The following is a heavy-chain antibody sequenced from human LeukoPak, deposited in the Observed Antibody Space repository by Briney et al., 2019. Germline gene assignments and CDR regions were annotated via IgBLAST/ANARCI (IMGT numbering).Heavy chain of an antibody. J-gene: IGHJ4*02. CDR3: VRDGGVVVTATSFDY. CDR2: ISAYNGNT. Sequence: RASVKVSCKASGYTFTSYGISWVRQAPGQGLEWMGWISAYNGNTNYAQKLQGRVTMTTDTSTSTAYMELRSLRSDDTAVYYCVRDGGVVVTATSFDYWGQGTLVTVSS. CDR1: GYTFTSYG. D-gene: IGHD2-21*02. V-gene: IGHV1-18*01.